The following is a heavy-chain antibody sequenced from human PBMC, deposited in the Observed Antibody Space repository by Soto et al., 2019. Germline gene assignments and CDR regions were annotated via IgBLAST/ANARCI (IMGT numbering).Heavy chain of an antibody. CDR1: GFTFDDYA. J-gene: IGHJ2*01. CDR3: VRGLEWLLYRGYFDL. Sequence: EVQLVESGGGLVQPGRSLRLSCAASGFTFDDYAMHWVRQAPGKGLEWVSGISWNSGSIGYADSVKGRFTISRDNAKNSLYLQMNSLRVEDRALYDCVRGLEWLLYRGYFDLWGRGTLVTVSS. CDR2: ISWNSGSI. V-gene: IGHV3-9*01. D-gene: IGHD3-3*01.